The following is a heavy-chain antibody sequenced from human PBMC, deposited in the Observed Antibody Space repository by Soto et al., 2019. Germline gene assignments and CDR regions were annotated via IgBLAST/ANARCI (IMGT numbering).Heavy chain of an antibody. CDR1: GFSVSDYA. V-gene: IGHV3-23*01. J-gene: IGHJ6*02. CDR3: TKSRRSVLMVYGFGGMDV. Sequence: GGSLRLSCAASGFSVSDYAMSWVRQAPGKGLEWVSSISGSGDGTYYGDSVKGRFTLSRDTSQKTLYLQMNNLRGEDTAVYFRTKSRRSVLMVYGFGGMDVWGRGTTVTVSS. D-gene: IGHD2-8*01. CDR2: ISGSGDGT.